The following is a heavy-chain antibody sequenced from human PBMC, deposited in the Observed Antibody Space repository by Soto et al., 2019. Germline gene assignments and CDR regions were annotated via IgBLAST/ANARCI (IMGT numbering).Heavy chain of an antibody. CDR2: ISGSGGST. D-gene: IGHD3-22*01. V-gene: IGHV3-23*01. J-gene: IGHJ4*02. Sequence: GGSLRLSCAASGFTFSSYAMSWVRQAPGKGLEWVSAISGSGGSTYYADSVKGRFTISRDNSKNTLYLQMNSLRAEDTAVYYCAKAGTYYYDSSGYYGFDYWGQGTLVTAPQ. CDR1: GFTFSSYA. CDR3: AKAGTYYYDSSGYYGFDY.